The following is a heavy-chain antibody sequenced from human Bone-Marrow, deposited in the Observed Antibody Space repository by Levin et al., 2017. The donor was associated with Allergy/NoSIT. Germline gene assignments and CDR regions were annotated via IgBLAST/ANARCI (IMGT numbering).Heavy chain of an antibody. V-gene: IGHV4-4*07. CDR2: VFLTGTT. CDR3: ARDTGYGNNYYFDL. D-gene: IGHD4-23*01. CDR1: SDSLSGYY. J-gene: IGHJ2*01. Sequence: SETLSLTCTVSSDSLSGYYWAWIRQSAGTGLQWLGRVFLTGTTDYNPSLRGRLSISVDTSKKQFSLNLDSVTAADTAVYFCARDTGYGNNYYFDLWGRGTLVTVSS.